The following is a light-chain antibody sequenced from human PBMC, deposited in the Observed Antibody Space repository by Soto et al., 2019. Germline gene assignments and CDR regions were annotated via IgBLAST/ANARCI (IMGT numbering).Light chain of an antibody. Sequence: QLVLTQPASVSGSPGQSVTISCTGTSSDVGAYKYVSWYQKHPGKAPKLMIYGVSNRPSGVSNRFSGSKSGNTAFLTISVLQPEDEADYYCSSFTGPTTLDVFGTGTKLTVL. CDR3: SSFTGPTTLDV. J-gene: IGLJ1*01. V-gene: IGLV2-14*03. CDR2: GVS. CDR1: SSDVGAYKY.